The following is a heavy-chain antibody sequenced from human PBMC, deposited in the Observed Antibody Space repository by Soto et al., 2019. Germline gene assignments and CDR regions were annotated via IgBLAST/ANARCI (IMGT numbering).Heavy chain of an antibody. Sequence: GGSLRLSCAASGFTFDDYAMHWVRQAPGKGLEWVPGISWNSGSIGYADSVKGRFTISRDNAKNSLYLQMNSLRAEDTALYYCAKAQGAAAPTVIDYWGQGTLVTVSS. CDR3: AKAQGAAAPTVIDY. D-gene: IGHD6-13*01. J-gene: IGHJ4*02. V-gene: IGHV3-9*01. CDR1: GFTFDDYA. CDR2: ISWNSGSI.